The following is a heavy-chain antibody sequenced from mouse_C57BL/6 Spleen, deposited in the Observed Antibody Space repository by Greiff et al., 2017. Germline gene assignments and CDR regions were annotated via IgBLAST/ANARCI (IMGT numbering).Heavy chain of an antibody. Sequence: DVKLVESGGGLVKPGGSLKLSCAASGFTFSTYAMSWVRQTPETRLEWVATISDGGTYTYYPDNVKGRFTISRDNAKNNLYLQMSHLKSEDTAMYYCARGNWAFDYWGQGTTLTVSS. CDR3: ARGNWAFDY. CDR1: GFTFSTYA. V-gene: IGHV5-4*03. CDR2: ISDGGTYT. J-gene: IGHJ2*01. D-gene: IGHD4-1*01.